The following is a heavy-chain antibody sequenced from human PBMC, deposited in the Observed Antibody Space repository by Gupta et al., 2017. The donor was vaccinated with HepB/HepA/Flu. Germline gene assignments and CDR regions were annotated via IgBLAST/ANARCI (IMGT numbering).Heavy chain of an antibody. J-gene: IGHJ6*02. CDR1: GFPFNTWW. CDR3: SRGHYGLDV. Sequence: EVQLVGSGGGLVQPGGSLRLSCAASGFPFNTWWMSWVRQTPGKGLEWVANMNQDGSEKYYVDSVKGRFTISRDNTENSLYLQMNSLRAEDTAVYYCSRGHYGLDVWGQGTTVTVSS. CDR2: MNQDGSEK. V-gene: IGHV3-7*04.